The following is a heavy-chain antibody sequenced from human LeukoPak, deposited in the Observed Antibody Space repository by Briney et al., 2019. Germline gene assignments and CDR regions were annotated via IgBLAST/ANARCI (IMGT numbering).Heavy chain of an antibody. V-gene: IGHV4-39*07. J-gene: IGHJ4*02. CDR2: IYYSGST. Sequence: WETLSLTCTVSGGSISSSSYYWGWIRQPPGKGLEWIGSIYYSGSTYYNPSLKSRVTISVDTSKNQFSLKLSSVTAADTAVYYCARGSHWYYFDYWGQGNLVTVSS. CDR3: ARGSHWYYFDY. D-gene: IGHD2-8*02. CDR1: GGSISSSSYY.